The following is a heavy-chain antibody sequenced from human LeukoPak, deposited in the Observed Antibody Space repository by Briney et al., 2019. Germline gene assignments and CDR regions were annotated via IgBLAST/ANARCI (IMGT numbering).Heavy chain of an antibody. Sequence: SETLSLTCAVYGGSFRGYYSSWIRQPTGKGLEWGGEINHSGSTNYNPSLKRRVTISVDTSKNQFSLKLSSVTAADTAVYYCARAGSVGWFDPWGQGTLVTVSS. CDR1: GGSFRGYY. D-gene: IGHD4-23*01. V-gene: IGHV4-34*01. CDR2: INHSGST. J-gene: IGHJ5*02. CDR3: ARAGSVGWFDP.